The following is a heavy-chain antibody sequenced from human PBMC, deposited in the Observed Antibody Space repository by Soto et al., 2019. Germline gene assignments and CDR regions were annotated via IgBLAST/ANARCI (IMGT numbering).Heavy chain of an antibody. J-gene: IGHJ4*02. Sequence: EVQLVESGGGLVQPGGSLRLSCAASGFTVSSNYMSWVRQAPGKGLEWVSVICSGGSTYSADSVKGRFTISRHNSKNTLYLQMNSLRAEDTAVYYCARVKRDDFWSGYSPQGLSYYVDYWGQGTLVTVSS. V-gene: IGHV3-53*04. D-gene: IGHD3-3*01. CDR2: ICSGGST. CDR1: GFTVSSNY. CDR3: ARVKRDDFWSGYSPQGLSYYVDY.